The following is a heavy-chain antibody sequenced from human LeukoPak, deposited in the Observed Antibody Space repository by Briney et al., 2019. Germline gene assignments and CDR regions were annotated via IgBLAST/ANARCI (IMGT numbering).Heavy chain of an antibody. CDR2: SNK. Sequence: SNKYYADSVKGRFTISRDNSKNTLYLQMNSLRAEDTAVYYCARAAPILGDCWGQGTLVTVSS. CDR3: ARAAPILGDC. J-gene: IGHJ4*02. V-gene: IGHV3-30*01. D-gene: IGHD7-27*01.